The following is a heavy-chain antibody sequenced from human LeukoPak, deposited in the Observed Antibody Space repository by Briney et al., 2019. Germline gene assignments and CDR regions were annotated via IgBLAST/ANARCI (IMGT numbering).Heavy chain of an antibody. Sequence: HPGGSLRLSCAASGFTFSSFAMHWVRQAPGKGLEYVSGISSNGGSTYYANSVKGRFTISRDNSKNTLYLQMNRLRAENTAVYSCGRTPHSAFGAFDIWGQGTMVTVSS. D-gene: IGHD3-3*01. J-gene: IGHJ3*02. CDR2: ISSNGGST. V-gene: IGHV3-64*01. CDR3: GRTPHSAFGAFDI. CDR1: GFTFSSFA.